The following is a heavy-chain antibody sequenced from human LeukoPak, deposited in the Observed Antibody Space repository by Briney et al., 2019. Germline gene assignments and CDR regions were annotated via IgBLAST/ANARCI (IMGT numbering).Heavy chain of an antibody. J-gene: IGHJ3*02. CDR3: ARDRGATFAFDI. V-gene: IGHV3-30*02. Sequence: GGSLRLSCAASGFTFSSYGMHWVRQAPGKGLEWVAFIRYDGSNKYYADSVKGRFTISRDNSKNTLYLQMNSLRAEDTAVYYCARDRGATFAFDIWGQGTMVTVSS. D-gene: IGHD1-26*01. CDR2: IRYDGSNK. CDR1: GFTFSSYG.